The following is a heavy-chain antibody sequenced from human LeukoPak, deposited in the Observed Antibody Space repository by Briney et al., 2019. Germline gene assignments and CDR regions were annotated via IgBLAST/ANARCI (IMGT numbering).Heavy chain of an antibody. D-gene: IGHD2-15*01. CDR2: IYYSGST. CDR3: AREVVADY. J-gene: IGHJ4*02. CDR1: GGSISSHY. Sequence: SETLSLTCTVSGGSISSHYWSWIRQPPGKGLEWIGYIYYSGSTNYNPSLKSRVTISVDTSKNQFSLKLSSVTAADTAVYYCAREVVADYWGQGTLVTVSS. V-gene: IGHV4-59*11.